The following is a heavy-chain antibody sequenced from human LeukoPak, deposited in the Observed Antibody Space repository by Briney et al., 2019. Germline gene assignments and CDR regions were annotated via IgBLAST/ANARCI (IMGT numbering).Heavy chain of an antibody. D-gene: IGHD3-10*01. Sequence: SETLSLTCTVSGGSISGYHWGWIRQPPRKGLEWIGYISYTGNTNYIPSLKSRVTISVDMSKSQFSLKLTSVTAADTAVYYCARHSYGSGSYSNWFDPWGQGTLVTVSS. CDR2: ISYTGNT. CDR3: ARHSYGSGSYSNWFDP. CDR1: GGSISGYH. J-gene: IGHJ5*02. V-gene: IGHV4-59*01.